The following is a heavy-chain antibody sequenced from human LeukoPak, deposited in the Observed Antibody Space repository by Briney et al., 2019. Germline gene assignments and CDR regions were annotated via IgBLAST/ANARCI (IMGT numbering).Heavy chain of an antibody. CDR1: GYTFTGYY. CDR3: ARDHPNCRITSCYVFPP. J-gene: IGHJ5*02. CDR2: INPNSGGT. D-gene: IGHD2-2*01. Sequence: ASVKVSCKASGYTFTGYYMHWVRQAPGQGLEWMGWINPNSGGTNYAQKFQGRVTMTRDTSISTAYMELSRLRSDDTAVYYCARDHPNCRITSCYVFPPGGQEPLVTFSS. V-gene: IGHV1-2*02.